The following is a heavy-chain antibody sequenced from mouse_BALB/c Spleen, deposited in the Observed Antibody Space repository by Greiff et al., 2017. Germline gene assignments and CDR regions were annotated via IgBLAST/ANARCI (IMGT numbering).Heavy chain of an antibody. CDR3: ARAPYGTYAMDY. J-gene: IGHJ4*01. V-gene: IGHV5-17*02. D-gene: IGHD2-1*01. Sequence: EVQGVESGGGLVQPGGSRKLSCAASGFTFSSFGMHWVRQAPEKGLEWVAYISSGSSTIYYADTVKGRFTISRDNPKNTLFLQMTSLRSEDTAMYYCARAPYGTYAMDYWGQGTSVTVSS. CDR2: ISSGSSTI. CDR1: GFTFSSFG.